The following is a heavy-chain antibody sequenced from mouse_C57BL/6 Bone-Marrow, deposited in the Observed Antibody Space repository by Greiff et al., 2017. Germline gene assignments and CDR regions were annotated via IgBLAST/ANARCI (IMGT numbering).Heavy chain of an antibody. Sequence: QVQLQQPGAELVRPGASVKLSCKASGYTFTSSWMHWVKQRPGQGLEWIGMIHPTSGSTNYNKKFKSKATLTVDKSSSTAYMQLRNLTSEDSAVYYCAPDWDEGGYWGQGTTLTVSS. D-gene: IGHD4-1*01. CDR2: IHPTSGST. CDR1: GYTFTSSW. CDR3: APDWDEGGY. J-gene: IGHJ2*01. V-gene: IGHV1-64*01.